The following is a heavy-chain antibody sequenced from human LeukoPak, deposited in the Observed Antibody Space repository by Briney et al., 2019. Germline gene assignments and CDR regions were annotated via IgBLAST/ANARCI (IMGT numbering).Heavy chain of an antibody. J-gene: IGHJ3*02. V-gene: IGHV3-74*01. D-gene: IGHD3-9*01. CDR1: GFTFSSYW. CDR2: INSDGSST. Sequence: PGGSLRLSCAASGFTFSSYWMHWVRQAPGKGLVWVSRINSDGSSTSYADSVKGRFTISRDNAKNTLYLQMNSLRAEDTAVYYCARGGRYFDWLDAFDIWGQGTMVTVSS. CDR3: ARGGRYFDWLDAFDI.